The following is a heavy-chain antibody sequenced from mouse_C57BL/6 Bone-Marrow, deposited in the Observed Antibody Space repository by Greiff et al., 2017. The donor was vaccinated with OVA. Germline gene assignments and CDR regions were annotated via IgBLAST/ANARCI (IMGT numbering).Heavy chain of an antibody. CDR1: GFTFSSYG. J-gene: IGHJ1*03. D-gene: IGHD1-1*01. CDR2: ISSGGSYT. V-gene: IGHV5-6*02. Sequence: EVKVVESGGDLVKPGGSLKLSCAASGFTFSSYGMSWVRQTPDKRLEWVATISSGGSYTYYPDSVKGRFTISRDNAKNTLYLQMSSLKSEDTAMYYCARRLYYYGSSYCYWYFDVWGTGTTVTVSS. CDR3: ARRLYYYGSSYCYWYFDV.